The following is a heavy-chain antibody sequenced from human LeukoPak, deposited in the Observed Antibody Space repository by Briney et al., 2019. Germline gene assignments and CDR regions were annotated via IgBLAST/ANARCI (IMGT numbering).Heavy chain of an antibody. Sequence: PSETLSLTCTVSGGSINSHYWSWIRQPPGKGLEWIGYVFNGGSTDYNPSLKSRVTISVDTSNKQFSLNLSSVTAADTAVYYCARRCSGPTCYTDAYDIWGQGTMVTVSS. J-gene: IGHJ3*02. CDR2: VFNGGST. CDR1: GGSINSHY. V-gene: IGHV4-59*08. CDR3: ARRCSGPTCYTDAYDI. D-gene: IGHD2-2*02.